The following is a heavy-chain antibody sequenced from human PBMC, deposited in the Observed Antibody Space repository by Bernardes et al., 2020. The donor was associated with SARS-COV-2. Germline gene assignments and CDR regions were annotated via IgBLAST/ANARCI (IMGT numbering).Heavy chain of an antibody. CDR3: ARSALFIVVVPAAIWEFDY. V-gene: IGHV1-18*01. J-gene: IGHJ4*02. CDR1: GYTFTSYG. Sequence: ASVKVSCMASGYTFTSYGISWVRQAPGQGLEWMGWISAYNGNTNYAQKLQGRVTMTTDTSTSTAYMELRSLRSDDTAVYYCARSALFIVVVPAAIWEFDYWGQGTLVTVSS. CDR2: ISAYNGNT. D-gene: IGHD2-2*01.